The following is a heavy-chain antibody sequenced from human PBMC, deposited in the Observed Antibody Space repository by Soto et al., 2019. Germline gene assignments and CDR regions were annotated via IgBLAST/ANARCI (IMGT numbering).Heavy chain of an antibody. CDR2: IYPGDSDT. V-gene: IGHV5-51*03. D-gene: IGHD4-17*01. CDR1: GYNFNTHW. CDR3: ARPHETVDGTYGYFDL. Sequence: EVQLVQSGAEVKKPGEALKISCKGSGYNFNTHWIGWVRQMPGKGLEWMGLIYPGDSDTRYGPSFQGQVTFSADKSISTAYLQWSSLKASDTAMYFCARPHETVDGTYGYFDLWGQGTLVTVSS. J-gene: IGHJ4*02.